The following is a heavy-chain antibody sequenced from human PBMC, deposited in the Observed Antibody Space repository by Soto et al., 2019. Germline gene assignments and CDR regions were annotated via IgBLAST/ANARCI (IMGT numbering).Heavy chain of an antibody. CDR2: IHAGNGHL. CDR3: ARMASGSGGDPYYYYMDV. J-gene: IGHJ6*03. Sequence: ASVKVSCKASGYAFTSYAVHWVRQAPRQSLEWMGWIHAGNGHLKYSEKFQGRLTITRDTAATIVYMELSGLSSEDTAVYYCARMASGSGGDPYYYYMDVWGKGTTVTVS. D-gene: IGHD3-10*01. V-gene: IGHV1-3*01. CDR1: GYAFTSYA.